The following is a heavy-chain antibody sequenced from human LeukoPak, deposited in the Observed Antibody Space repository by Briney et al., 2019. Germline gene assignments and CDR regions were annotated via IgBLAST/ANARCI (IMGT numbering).Heavy chain of an antibody. J-gene: IGHJ5*02. D-gene: IGHD3-10*01. V-gene: IGHV4-38-2*02. CDR2: IYHSGST. CDR3: ARDLSGDNWFDP. Sequence: TSETLSLTCTVSGYSISSGYYWGWIRQPPGKGLEWIGSIYHSGSTYYNPSLKSRVTISVDTSKNQFSLKLSSVTAADTAVYYCARDLSGDNWFDPWGQGTLVTVSS. CDR1: GYSISSGYY.